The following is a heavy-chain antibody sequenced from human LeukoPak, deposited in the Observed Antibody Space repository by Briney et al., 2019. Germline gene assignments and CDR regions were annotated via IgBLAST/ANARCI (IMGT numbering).Heavy chain of an antibody. CDR2: ISGGST. CDR3: ARASSSQPQDLFYYDYGLDV. CDR1: GFTVSSNE. V-gene: IGHV3-38-3*01. Sequence: GGSLRLSCAASGFTVSSNEMSWVRQAPGKGLEWVSSISGGSTYYADSRKGRFTISRDNSKNTLYLQMNSLRAEDTAVYYCARASSSQPQDLFYYDYGLDVWGQGTTVTVSS. J-gene: IGHJ6*02. D-gene: IGHD6-13*01.